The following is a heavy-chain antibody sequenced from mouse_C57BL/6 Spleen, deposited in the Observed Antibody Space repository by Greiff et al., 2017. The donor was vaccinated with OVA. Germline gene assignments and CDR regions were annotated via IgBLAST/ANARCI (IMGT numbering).Heavy chain of an antibody. J-gene: IGHJ2*01. V-gene: IGHV1-84*01. CDR3: ARDATTVVASPYYFDY. CDR1: GYTFTDYY. Sequence: QVQLQQSGPELVKPGASVKISCKASGYTFTDYYINWVKQRPGQGLEWIGWIYPGSGNTKYNEKFKGKATLTVDTSSSTAYMQLSSLTSEDSAVYFCARDATTVVASPYYFDYWGQGTTLTVSS. D-gene: IGHD1-1*01. CDR2: IYPGSGNT.